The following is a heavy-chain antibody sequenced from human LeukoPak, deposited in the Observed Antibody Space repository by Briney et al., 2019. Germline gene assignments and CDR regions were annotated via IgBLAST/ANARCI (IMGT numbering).Heavy chain of an antibody. CDR1: GGSISSNNW. D-gene: IGHD6-19*01. CDR2: IYYSGST. CDR3: ARDGGGWLDY. V-gene: IGHV4-4*02. Sequence: PSETLSLTCSVSGGSISSNNWWTWVRQPPGKGLEWIGSIYYSGSTYYNPSLKSRVTISVDTSKNQFSLKLSSVTAADTAVYYCARDGGGWLDYWGQGTLVTVSS. J-gene: IGHJ4*02.